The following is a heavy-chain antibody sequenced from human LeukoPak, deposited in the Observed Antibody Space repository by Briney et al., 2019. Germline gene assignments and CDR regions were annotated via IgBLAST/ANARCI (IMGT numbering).Heavy chain of an antibody. CDR1: GYTFTSYA. CDR2: INTNTGNP. D-gene: IGHD2/OR15-2a*01. Sequence: ASVKVSCKASGYTFTSYAMNWVRQAPRHGLEWMGWINTNTGNPTYAQGFTGRFVFSLDTSVSTAYLQISSLKAEDTAVYYCVRDTLRFDYWGQGTLVTVSS. CDR3: VRDTLRFDY. V-gene: IGHV7-4-1*02. J-gene: IGHJ4*02.